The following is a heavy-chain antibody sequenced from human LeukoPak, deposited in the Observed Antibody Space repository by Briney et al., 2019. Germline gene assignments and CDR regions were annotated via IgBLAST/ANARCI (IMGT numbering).Heavy chain of an antibody. J-gene: IGHJ3*02. Sequence: SVKVSCKASGGTFSSYAISWVQQAPGQGLEWMGGIIPIFGTASYAQKFQGRVTITTDESTSTAYMELSSLRSEDTAVYYCARESGGLVPAAIGDAFDIWGQGTMVTVSS. V-gene: IGHV1-69*05. CDR2: IIPIFGTA. CDR3: ARESGGLVPAAIGDAFDI. D-gene: IGHD2-2*02. CDR1: GGTFSSYA.